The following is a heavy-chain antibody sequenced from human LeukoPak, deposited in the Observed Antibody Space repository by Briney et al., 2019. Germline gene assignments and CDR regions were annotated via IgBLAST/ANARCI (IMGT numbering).Heavy chain of an antibody. CDR3: ARLTGCSSSWYGGDY. Sequence: GGSLRLSCAASGFTFSSYAMHWVRQAPGKGLEWVAVISYDGSNKYYADSVKGRFTISRDNSKNTLYLQMNSLRAEDTAVYYCARLTGCSSSWYGGDYWGQGTLVTVSS. CDR2: ISYDGSNK. D-gene: IGHD6-13*01. J-gene: IGHJ4*02. V-gene: IGHV3-30*01. CDR1: GFTFSSYA.